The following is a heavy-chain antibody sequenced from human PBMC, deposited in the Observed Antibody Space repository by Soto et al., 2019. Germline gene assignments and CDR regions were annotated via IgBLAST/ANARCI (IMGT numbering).Heavy chain of an antibody. CDR3: AREGEDLLWFGELLYRYGMDV. J-gene: IGHJ6*02. V-gene: IGHV3-48*03. Sequence: EVQLVESGGGLVQPGGSLRLSCAASGFTFSSYEMNWVRQAPGKGLEWVSYISSSGSTIYYADSVKGRFTISRDNAKNSLYLQMNSLRAEDTAVYYCAREGEDLLWFGELLYRYGMDVWGQGTTVTVSS. CDR1: GFTFSSYE. CDR2: ISSSGSTI. D-gene: IGHD3-10*01.